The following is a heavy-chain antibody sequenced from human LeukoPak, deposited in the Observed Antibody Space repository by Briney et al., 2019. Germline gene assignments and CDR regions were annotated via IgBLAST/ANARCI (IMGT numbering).Heavy chain of an antibody. V-gene: IGHV1-69*01. Sequence: GSSVKVSCKASGGTFSSYAISWVRQAPGQGLEWMGGIIPIFGTANYAQKFQGRVTITADESTSTAYMELSSLRSEDTAAYYCARGPTVLRFLEWLLKPLDYWGQGTLVTVSS. D-gene: IGHD3-3*01. CDR2: IIPIFGTA. CDR3: ARGPTVLRFLEWLLKPLDY. J-gene: IGHJ4*02. CDR1: GGTFSSYA.